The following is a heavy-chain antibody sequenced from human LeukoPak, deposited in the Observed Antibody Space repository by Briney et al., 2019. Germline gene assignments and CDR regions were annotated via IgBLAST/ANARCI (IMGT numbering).Heavy chain of an antibody. CDR1: GGSISSSSYY. J-gene: IGHJ5*02. Sequence: PSETLSLTCTVSGGSISSSSYYWGWIRQPPGKGLEWIGSIYYSGSTYYNPSLKSRVTISVDTSKNQFSLKLSSVTAADTAVYYCALQSSQGWFDPWGQGTLVTVSP. D-gene: IGHD1-26*01. CDR3: ALQSSQGWFDP. CDR2: IYYSGST. V-gene: IGHV4-39*01.